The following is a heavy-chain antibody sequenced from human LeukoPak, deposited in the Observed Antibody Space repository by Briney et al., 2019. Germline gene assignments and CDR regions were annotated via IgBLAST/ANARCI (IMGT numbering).Heavy chain of an antibody. D-gene: IGHD5-12*01. CDR1: GFTFSSYG. Sequence: PGGSLRLSCAASGFTFSSYGMNWVRQAPGKGLEWVSSISSSSSYIYYADSVKGRFTISRDNAKNSLYLQMNSLRAEDTAVYYCASRARGYSGYGMDVWGQGTTVTVSS. J-gene: IGHJ6*02. CDR3: ASRARGYSGYGMDV. CDR2: ISSSSSYI. V-gene: IGHV3-21*01.